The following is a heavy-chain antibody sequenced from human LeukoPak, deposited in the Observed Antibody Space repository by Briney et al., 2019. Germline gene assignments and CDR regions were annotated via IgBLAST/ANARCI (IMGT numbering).Heavy chain of an antibody. CDR2: ISGSGGST. CDR3: AKDPHGDYGWFDP. V-gene: IGHV3-23*01. J-gene: IGHJ5*02. D-gene: IGHD4-17*01. CDR1: GFAFSSYA. Sequence: GGSLRLSCEASGFAFSSYAMSWVRQAPGKGLEWVSAISGSGGSTYYADSVKGRFTISRDNSKNTLYLQMNSLRAEDTAVYYCAKDPHGDYGWFDPWGQGTLVTVSS.